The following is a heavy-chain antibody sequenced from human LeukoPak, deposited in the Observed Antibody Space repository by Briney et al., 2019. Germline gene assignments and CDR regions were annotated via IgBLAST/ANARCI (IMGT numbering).Heavy chain of an antibody. V-gene: IGHV1-18*01. CDR1: GYTFTSYG. J-gene: IGHJ4*02. CDR2: ISAYNGNT. CDR3: AYNDYGDYVATF. D-gene: IGHD4-17*01. Sequence: ASVKVSCKASGYTFTSYGISWVRQAPGQGLEWMGWISAYNGNTNYAQKLQGRVTMTTDTSTSTAYMELRSLRSDDTAVYYCAYNDYGDYVATFWGQGTLVTASS.